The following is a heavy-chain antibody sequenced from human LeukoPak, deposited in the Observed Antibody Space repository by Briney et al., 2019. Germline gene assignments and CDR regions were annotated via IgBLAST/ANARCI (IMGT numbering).Heavy chain of an antibody. CDR2: INHSGST. Sequence: SGTLSLSCAVYGVSFSGYDWSWIRQRPGKGLEWIGEINHSGSTNYNPSLKSRVTISVDTSKNQFSLKLSSVTAADTAVYYCARSTNSSSWYYYYYNIDVWGKGTTVTASS. J-gene: IGHJ6*03. CDR1: GVSFSGYD. V-gene: IGHV4-34*01. D-gene: IGHD6-13*01. CDR3: ARSTNSSSWYYYYYNIDV.